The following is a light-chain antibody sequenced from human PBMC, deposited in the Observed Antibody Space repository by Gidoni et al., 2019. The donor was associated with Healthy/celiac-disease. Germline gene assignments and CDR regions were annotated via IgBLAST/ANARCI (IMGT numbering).Light chain of an antibody. J-gene: IGLJ2*01. CDR2: GTS. V-gene: IGLV1-40*01. CDR3: QSYDSSLSGSV. CDR1: SSNIGAGYD. Sequence: QSVLTQSPSVSGAPGQRVTNSCTGSSSNIGAGYDVHWYQQLPGTAPKLLIYGTSNRPAGVPDRFSGSKSGTSASLAITGLQAEDEADYYCQSYDSSLSGSVFGGGTKLTVL.